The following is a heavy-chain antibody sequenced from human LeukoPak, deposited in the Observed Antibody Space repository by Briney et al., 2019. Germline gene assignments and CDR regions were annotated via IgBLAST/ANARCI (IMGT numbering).Heavy chain of an antibody. Sequence: SETLSLTCAVYGGSFSGYYWSWIRQPPGKGLEWIGEINHSGSTNYNPSLKSRVTISVDTSKNQFSLKLSSVTASDTAVYYCARCLSNMVGAGTFVMADYWGQGTLVTVSS. D-gene: IGHD6-13*01. CDR3: ARCLSNMVGAGTFVMADY. CDR2: INHSGST. CDR1: GGSFSGYY. V-gene: IGHV4-34*01. J-gene: IGHJ4*02.